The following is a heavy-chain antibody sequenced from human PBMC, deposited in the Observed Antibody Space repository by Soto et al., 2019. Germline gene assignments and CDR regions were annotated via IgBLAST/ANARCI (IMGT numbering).Heavy chain of an antibody. CDR1: GFTFSSYS. Sequence: GGSLRLSCAAPGFTFSSYSMNWVRQAPGKGPEWVSSISSTYIYYADSIEGRFTSSRDNAKNLLYLHMNSLRTEDTAVYYCARDSSGPPDYWGQGTLVTVSS. CDR2: ISSTYI. J-gene: IGHJ4*02. V-gene: IGHV3-21*01. CDR3: ARDSSGPPDY. D-gene: IGHD6-19*01.